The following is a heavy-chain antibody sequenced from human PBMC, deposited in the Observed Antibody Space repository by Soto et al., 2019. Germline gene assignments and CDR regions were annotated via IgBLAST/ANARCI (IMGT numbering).Heavy chain of an antibody. V-gene: IGHV2-5*02. Sequence: QITLKESGPTLVEPTQTLTLTCTFSGFSLSTSGVGVGWIRQPPGKALEWLGLIYWDDDKRYSPSLKSRLTITKDTSKNQVVLTMTNMDPEDTATYYRAHSNPVYYYYGMDVWGQGTTVTVS. CDR3: AHSNPVYYYYGMDV. J-gene: IGHJ6*02. CDR1: GFSLSTSGVG. CDR2: IYWDDDK.